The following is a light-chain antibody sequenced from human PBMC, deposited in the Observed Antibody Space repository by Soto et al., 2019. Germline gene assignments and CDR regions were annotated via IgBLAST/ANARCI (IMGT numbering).Light chain of an antibody. J-gene: IGKJ5*01. CDR2: GVS. Sequence: DKVMTQSPDTLSVSPGERAHLSSRASQSVNNNLAWYQQKPGQAPRLLIHGVSTRATGIPARFSGSGSGTEFTLTISRLEPEDFAVYYCQQYGSSPITFGQVTRLEIK. CDR1: QSVNNN. CDR3: QQYGSSPIT. V-gene: IGKV3-15*01.